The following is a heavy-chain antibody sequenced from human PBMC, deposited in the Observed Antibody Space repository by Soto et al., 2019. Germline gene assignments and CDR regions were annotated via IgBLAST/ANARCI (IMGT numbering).Heavy chain of an antibody. V-gene: IGHV3-23*01. CDR1: GFTFNNYA. J-gene: IGHJ4*02. D-gene: IGHD2-15*01. Sequence: VQLLSSGGGLEQPGGSLRLSCVASGFTFNNYAMSWVRQSPGKELEWIAAITDSGSHTWHAESVKGRFTISRDNSKNTLSLQMNSLRAEDTAVYYCAKGILTACRGVICYPLDSWGQGALVTVSS. CDR2: ITDSGSHT. CDR3: AKGILTACRGVICYPLDS.